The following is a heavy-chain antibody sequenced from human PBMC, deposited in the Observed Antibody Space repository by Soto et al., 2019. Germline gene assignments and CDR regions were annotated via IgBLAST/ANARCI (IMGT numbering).Heavy chain of an antibody. CDR1: GFTFSSYW. CDR2: IKQDGSEK. V-gene: IGHV3-7*03. J-gene: IGHJ4*02. D-gene: IGHD4-17*01. CDR3: ARDLGAYGDYFDY. Sequence: GGSLRLSCAASGFTFSSYWMSWVRQAPGKGLEWVANIKQDGSEKYYVDSVKGRFIISRDNAKNSLYLQMNSLRAEDTVVYYCARDLGAYGDYFDYWGQGTLVTVSS.